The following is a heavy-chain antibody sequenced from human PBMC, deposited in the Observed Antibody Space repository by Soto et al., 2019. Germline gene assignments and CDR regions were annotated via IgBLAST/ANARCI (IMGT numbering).Heavy chain of an antibody. CDR3: ARAIVRGALRFYMDV. CDR2: INHSGST. CDR1: GGSFSGYY. D-gene: IGHD3-10*01. Sequence: SETLSLTYAIYGGSFSGYYWSWIRQPPGKGLERIGEINHSGSTNYNPYIKSRVTISVDTSKNQFSLKLSSVTAADTFVFFCARAIVRGALRFYMDVWGKGTTVTV. V-gene: IGHV4-34*01. J-gene: IGHJ6*03.